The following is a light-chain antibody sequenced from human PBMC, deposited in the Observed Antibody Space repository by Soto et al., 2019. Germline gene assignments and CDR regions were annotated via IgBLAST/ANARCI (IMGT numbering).Light chain of an antibody. J-gene: IGLJ1*01. V-gene: IGLV1-44*01. CDR1: ASDIGTNT. Sequence: QCVLTQPPSGSGTPGQRVSISCSGRASDIGTNTVNWYQQFPGTAPKLLLHSNDQRPSGVPDRFSGSKSGTSASLAISGLQSEDEADYYCVAWDGSLNGYVFGTGTKLTVL. CDR3: VAWDGSLNGYV. CDR2: SND.